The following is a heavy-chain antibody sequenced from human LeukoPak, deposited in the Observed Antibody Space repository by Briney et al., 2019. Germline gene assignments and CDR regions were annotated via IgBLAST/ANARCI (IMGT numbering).Heavy chain of an antibody. CDR2: IYYSGST. Sequence: KSSETLSLTCTVSGGSISSSSYYWGWIRQPPGKGLEWIGSIYYSGSTYYNPSLKSRVTISVDTSKNQFSLKLSSVTAADTAVYYCAVDCTNGVCYTDYWGQGTLVTVSS. CDR1: GGSISSSSYY. D-gene: IGHD2-8*01. J-gene: IGHJ4*02. V-gene: IGHV4-39*01. CDR3: AVDCTNGVCYTDY.